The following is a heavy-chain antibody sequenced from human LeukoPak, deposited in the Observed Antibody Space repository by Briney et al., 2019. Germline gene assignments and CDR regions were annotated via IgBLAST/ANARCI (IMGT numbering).Heavy chain of an antibody. V-gene: IGHV1-8*01. CDR3: AKVPPYSSPYNWFDP. D-gene: IGHD6-13*01. J-gene: IGHJ5*02. CDR2: MNPNCGNT. CDR1: GYTFTSYD. Sequence: ASVKVSCKASGYTFTSYDINWARQATGQGLEWMGWMNPNCGNTGYAQKFQGRVTMTKNTSISTAYMELSSLRSEDTAVYYCAKVPPYSSPYNWFDPWGQGTLVTVSS.